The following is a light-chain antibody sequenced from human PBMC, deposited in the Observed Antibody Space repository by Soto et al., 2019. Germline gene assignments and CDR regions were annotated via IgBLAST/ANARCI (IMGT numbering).Light chain of an antibody. CDR1: QTIGAN. Sequence: DIQMTQSPASLSASVGDRVTITCRASQTIGANLNWYRQKPGQAPTLLIYDAFTLQSGVPTRFSGLGSGTDFAITITSLEADDSATYCCEQSYTTVYSFGQGTKVDMK. CDR3: EQSYTTVYS. V-gene: IGKV1-39*01. CDR2: DAF. J-gene: IGKJ2*01.